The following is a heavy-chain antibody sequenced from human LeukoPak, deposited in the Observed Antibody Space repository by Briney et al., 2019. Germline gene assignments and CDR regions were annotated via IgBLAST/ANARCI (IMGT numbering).Heavy chain of an antibody. J-gene: IGHJ4*02. CDR2: ISGSGGSA. Sequence: GGSLRLSCAASGFTFSSYAMSWVRQAPGKGLEWVSAISGSGGSAYYADSVKGRFTISRDNSKNTLYLQMNSLRAEDTAVYYCAKEVNLGENYYDSSGYYYFDYWGQGTLVTVSS. CDR3: AKEVNLGENYYDSSGYYYFDY. V-gene: IGHV3-23*01. CDR1: GFTFSSYA. D-gene: IGHD3-22*01.